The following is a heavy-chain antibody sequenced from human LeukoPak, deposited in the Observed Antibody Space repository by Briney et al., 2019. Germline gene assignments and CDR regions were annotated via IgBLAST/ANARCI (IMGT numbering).Heavy chain of an antibody. CDR2: ITGNGRST. V-gene: IGHV3-23*01. D-gene: IGHD1-26*01. J-gene: IGHJ2*01. Sequence: GGSLRLSRAASGFTFNNYAMGWVRQTPGKGLEWVSGITGNGRSTYYADSVKGRFTISRDNSKNTLYLQVNSPTAEDTAAYFCAKSGTVGATRFDWYFDLWGRGTQVTVSS. CDR1: GFTFNNYA. CDR3: AKSGTVGATRFDWYFDL.